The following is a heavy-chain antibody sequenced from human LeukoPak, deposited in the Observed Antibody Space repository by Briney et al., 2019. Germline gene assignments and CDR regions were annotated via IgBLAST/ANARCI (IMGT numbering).Heavy chain of an antibody. CDR1: GGSISSYY. V-gene: IGHV4-4*07. J-gene: IGHJ4*02. CDR2: IYTSGST. Sequence: SETLSLTCTVSGGSISSYYWSWIRQPAGKGLEWIGRIYTSGSTNHNPSLKSRVTMSVDTSKNQFSLKLSSVTAADTAVYYCARDDDCSGGSCHHYFDYWGQGTLVTVSS. CDR3: ARDDDCSGGSCHHYFDY. D-gene: IGHD2-15*01.